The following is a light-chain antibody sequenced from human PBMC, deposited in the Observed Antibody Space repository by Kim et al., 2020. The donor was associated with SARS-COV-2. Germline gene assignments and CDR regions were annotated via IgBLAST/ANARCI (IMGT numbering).Light chain of an antibody. CDR3: SSHTSTRTFV. CDR1: SSDVGGAYNY. J-gene: IGLJ1*01. V-gene: IGLV2-14*03. CDR2: DVT. Sequence: QSALTQPASVSGSPGQSITISCTGTSSDVGGAYNYVSWYLQHPGKAPKIMIFDVTKRPSGVSNRFSGSKSGNTASLTISGLQAKDEGDYYCSSHTSTRTFVFGSGTKVT.